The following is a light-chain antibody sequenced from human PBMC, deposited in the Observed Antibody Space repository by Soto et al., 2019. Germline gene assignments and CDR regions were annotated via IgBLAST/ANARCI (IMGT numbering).Light chain of an antibody. J-gene: IGKJ1*01. CDR3: QQYNSYWT. V-gene: IGKV1-9*01. CDR1: QGISNY. Sequence: DIQLTQSPSFLSASVGDRVTIACRASQGISNYLAWYQQKPGKAPKLLIFVASTLESGVPSRFSGSGSGTEFTLTISSLQPEDFATYYCQQYNSYWTFGQGTKVDIK. CDR2: VAS.